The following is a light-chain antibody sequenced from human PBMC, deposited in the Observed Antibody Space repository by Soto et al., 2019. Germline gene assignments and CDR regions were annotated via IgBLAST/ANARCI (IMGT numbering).Light chain of an antibody. Sequence: QSALTQPPSVSGSPGQSVTISCTGTSSDVGKYDRVSWYQQPPGTAPKLIIYEVTHRPSGVPARFSGSKSGNTASLTISGLQAEDEADYYCSSYTSTSRDVFGAGTKLTVL. V-gene: IGLV2-18*02. CDR1: SSDVGKYDR. J-gene: IGLJ1*01. CDR3: SSYTSTSRDV. CDR2: EVT.